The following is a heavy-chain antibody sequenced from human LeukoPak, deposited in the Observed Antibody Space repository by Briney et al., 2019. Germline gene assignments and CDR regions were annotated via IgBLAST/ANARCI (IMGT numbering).Heavy chain of an antibody. J-gene: IGHJ4*02. CDR1: GFTFSSYS. CDR2: ISSSSSHI. Sequence: GGSLRLSCAASGFTFSSYSMNWVRQAPGKGLEWVSSISSSSSHIYYADSVKGRFTISRDNAKNSLYLQMNSLRAEDTAVYYCARGRLRFLEWLTAFDYWGQGTLVTVSS. V-gene: IGHV3-21*01. CDR3: ARGRLRFLEWLTAFDY. D-gene: IGHD3-3*01.